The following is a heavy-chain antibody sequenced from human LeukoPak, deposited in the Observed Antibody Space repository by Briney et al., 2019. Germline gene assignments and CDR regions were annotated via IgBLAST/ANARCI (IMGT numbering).Heavy chain of an antibody. CDR3: NRHSGYSSSDFDY. CDR2: IRSKANSYAT. CDR1: GFTFSSSS. Sequence: GGSLRLSCAASGFTFSSSSMHWVRQASGKGLEWVVRIRSKANSYATAYAASVKGRFTISRDDSKNTAYLQRNSLKTEDAAVYYCNRHSGYSSSDFDYWGQGTLVTVSS. J-gene: IGHJ4*02. D-gene: IGHD6-13*01. V-gene: IGHV3-73*01.